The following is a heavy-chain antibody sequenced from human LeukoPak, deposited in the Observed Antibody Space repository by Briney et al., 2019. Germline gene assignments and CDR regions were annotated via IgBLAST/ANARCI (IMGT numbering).Heavy chain of an antibody. D-gene: IGHD2-2*02. CDR2: IIPILGIA. Sequence: SVKVSCKASGGIFSSYAISWVRQAPGQGLEWMGRIIPILGIANYAQKFQGRVTITADKSTSTAYMDLSGLRSEDTAVYYCARDLPPYHFDYWGQGTLVTVSS. J-gene: IGHJ4*02. V-gene: IGHV1-69*04. CDR1: GGIFSSYA. CDR3: ARDLPPYHFDY.